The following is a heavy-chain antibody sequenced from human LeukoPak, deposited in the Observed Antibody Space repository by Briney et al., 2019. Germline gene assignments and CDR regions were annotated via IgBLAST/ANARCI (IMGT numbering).Heavy chain of an antibody. Sequence: SETLSLTCTVSSGSISSSSYYWGWIRQPPGKGLEWIGSIYYSGSTYYNPSLKSRVTISVDTPKNQFSLKLSSVTAADTAVYYCASIAAAGSYDPTQDYWGQGTLVTVSS. CDR2: IYYSGST. CDR3: ASIAAAGSYDPTQDY. J-gene: IGHJ4*02. CDR1: SGSISSSSYY. V-gene: IGHV4-39*01. D-gene: IGHD6-13*01.